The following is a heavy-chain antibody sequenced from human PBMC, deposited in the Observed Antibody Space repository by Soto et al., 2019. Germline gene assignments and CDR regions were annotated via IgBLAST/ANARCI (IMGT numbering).Heavy chain of an antibody. CDR3: ARGLITGSKYSGGWYYFDP. V-gene: IGHV4-30-2*01. D-gene: IGHD1-26*01. Sequence: SETLSLTCDVSGGSISSGGYSWSWIRQPPGKGLEWIGYINHSGSANYNPSLKSRVTISVHTSNSQFSLELSSVTAADTAVYYCARGLITGSKYSGGWYYFDPWGQGTQVTVSS. CDR1: GGSISSGGYS. J-gene: IGHJ4*02. CDR2: INHSGSA.